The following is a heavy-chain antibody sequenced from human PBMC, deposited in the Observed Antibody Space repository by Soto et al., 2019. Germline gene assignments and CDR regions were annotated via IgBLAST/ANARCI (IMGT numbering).Heavy chain of an antibody. CDR3: ARAQTPYSSSPGGYNWFDP. CDR2: IIPIFGTA. CDR1: GGTFSSYA. V-gene: IGHV1-69*06. Sequence: SVKVSCKASGGTFSSYAISWVRQAPGQGLEWIGGIIPIFGTANYAQKFQGRVTITADKSTSTAYMELSSLRSEDTAVYYCARAQTPYSSSPGGYNWFDPWGQGALVTVS. J-gene: IGHJ5*02. D-gene: IGHD6-6*01.